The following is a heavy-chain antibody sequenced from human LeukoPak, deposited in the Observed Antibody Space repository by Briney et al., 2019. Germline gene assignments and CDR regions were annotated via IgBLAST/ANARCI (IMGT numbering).Heavy chain of an antibody. CDR2: ISSSGSTI. V-gene: IGHV3-48*03. Sequence: GSLRLSCAASGFTFSSYEMNWVRQAPGKGLEWVSYISSSGSTIYYADSAKGRFTISRDNAKNSLYLQMNSLRAEDTAVYYCARDSDYGSGSYYSYYYMDVWGKGTRVTISS. D-gene: IGHD3-10*01. CDR1: GFTFSSYE. CDR3: ARDSDYGSGSYYSYYYMDV. J-gene: IGHJ6*03.